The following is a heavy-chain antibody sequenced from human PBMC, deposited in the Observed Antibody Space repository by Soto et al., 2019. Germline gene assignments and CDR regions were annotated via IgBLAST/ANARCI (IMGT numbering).Heavy chain of an antibody. CDR1: GGSISSGGYY. Sequence: SETLSLTCTVSGGSISSGGYYWSWIRQHPGKGLEWIGYIYYSGSIYYNPSLKSRVTISVDTSKNQFSLKLSSVTAADTAVYYCARVPNYDFWSGYLYDDAFDIWGQGTMVTVSS. J-gene: IGHJ3*02. CDR3: ARVPNYDFWSGYLYDDAFDI. V-gene: IGHV4-31*03. CDR2: IYYSGSI. D-gene: IGHD3-3*01.